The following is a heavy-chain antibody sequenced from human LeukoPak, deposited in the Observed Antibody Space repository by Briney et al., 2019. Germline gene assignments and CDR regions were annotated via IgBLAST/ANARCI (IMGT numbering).Heavy chain of an antibody. Sequence: ASVKVSCKASGYTFTSYYMHWVRQAPGQGLEWMGGFDPEDGETIYAQKFQGRVTMTEDTSTDTAYMELSSLRSEDTAVYYCATGPVVVINGGDYWGQGTLVTVSS. V-gene: IGHV1-24*01. CDR1: GYTFTSYY. J-gene: IGHJ4*02. CDR2: FDPEDGET. CDR3: ATGPVVVINGGDY. D-gene: IGHD3-22*01.